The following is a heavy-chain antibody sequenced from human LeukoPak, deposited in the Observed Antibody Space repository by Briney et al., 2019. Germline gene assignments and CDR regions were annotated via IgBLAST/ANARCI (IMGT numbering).Heavy chain of an antibody. V-gene: IGHV3-33*01. J-gene: IGHJ4*02. CDR2: IWYDGSNK. D-gene: IGHD3-22*01. CDR3: ARTRDYYDSSGYLDY. CDR1: GFTFSSYG. Sequence: GGSLRLSCAASGFTFSSYGMHWVRQAPGKGLEWVAVIWYDGSNKYYADSEKGRFTISRDNSKDTLYLQMNSLRAEDTAVYYCARTRDYYDSSGYLDYWGQGTLVTVSS.